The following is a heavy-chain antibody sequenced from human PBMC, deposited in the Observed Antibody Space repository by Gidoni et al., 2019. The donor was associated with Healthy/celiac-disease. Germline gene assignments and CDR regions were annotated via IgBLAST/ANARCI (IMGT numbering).Heavy chain of an antibody. Sequence: QVQLQESGPGLVKPSETLSLTCTVSGGSISSYYWSWIRQPPGKGLEWIGYIYYSGSTNYNPSLKSRVTISVDTSKNQFSLKLSSVTAADTAVYYCARAAGYSYGTLIYFDYWGQGTLVTVSS. CDR3: ARAAGYSYGTLIYFDY. J-gene: IGHJ4*02. CDR2: IYYSGST. D-gene: IGHD5-18*01. CDR1: GGSISSYY. V-gene: IGHV4-59*01.